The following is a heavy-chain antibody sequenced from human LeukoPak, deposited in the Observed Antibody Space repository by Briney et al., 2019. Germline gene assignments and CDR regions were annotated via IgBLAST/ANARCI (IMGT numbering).Heavy chain of an antibody. D-gene: IGHD3-22*01. CDR3: AKDRAYYYDSSGYLDAFDI. V-gene: IGHV3-7*01. Sequence: PGGSLRLSCAASGFIFSSYWMSWVRQAPGKGLEWVANIKQDGSEKYYVDSVKGRFTISRDNAKNSLYLQMNSLRAEDTAVYYCAKDRAYYYDSSGYLDAFDIWGQGTMVTVSS. J-gene: IGHJ3*02. CDR1: GFIFSSYW. CDR2: IKQDGSEK.